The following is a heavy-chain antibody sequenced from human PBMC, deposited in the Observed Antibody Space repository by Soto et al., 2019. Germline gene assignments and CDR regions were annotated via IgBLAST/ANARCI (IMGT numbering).Heavy chain of an antibody. CDR1: GYTFTSYY. Sequence: QVQLVQSGAEVKKPGASVKVSCKASGYTFTSYYMHWVRLAPGQGLEWMGIINPDGGGTSYAQQFQVRVIMTRDTSTGTVYMEMSSLRSEDTAVYYCAVGGNYLSMDVWGQGTTVTVSS. CDR2: INPDGGGT. CDR3: AVGGNYLSMDV. V-gene: IGHV1-46*01. J-gene: IGHJ6*02. D-gene: IGHD4-4*01.